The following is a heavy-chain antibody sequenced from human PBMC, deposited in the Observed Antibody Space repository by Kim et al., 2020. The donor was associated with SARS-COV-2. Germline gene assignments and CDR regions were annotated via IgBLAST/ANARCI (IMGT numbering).Heavy chain of an antibody. CDR2: VWLDGNNK. CDR1: GFTFSEFG. Sequence: GGSLRLSCAASGFTFSEFGMHWVRQAPGKGLEWVAVVWLDGNNKYYADSVKGRFTISRDNSKNTLFLHLNSLRVDDTAIYYCAKDTARYFDWSSFFEYWGQGTLVTVPS. V-gene: IGHV3-33*06. J-gene: IGHJ4*02. CDR3: AKDTARYFDWSSFFEY. D-gene: IGHD3-9*01.